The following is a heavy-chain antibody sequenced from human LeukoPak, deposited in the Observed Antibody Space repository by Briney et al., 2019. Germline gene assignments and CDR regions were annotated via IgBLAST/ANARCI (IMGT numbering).Heavy chain of an antibody. D-gene: IGHD6-13*01. CDR2: VYDTDTT. Sequence: SETLSLTCSVSGGSIISYYWTWIRQPPGKGLEWIGYVYDTDTTNYNPSLQSRVTISLDTSNYQFSLTLTSITAADTAVYFCARDLGMADFDYWGQGTLVTVSS. J-gene: IGHJ4*02. CDR3: ARDLGMADFDY. CDR1: GGSIISYY. V-gene: IGHV4-59*01.